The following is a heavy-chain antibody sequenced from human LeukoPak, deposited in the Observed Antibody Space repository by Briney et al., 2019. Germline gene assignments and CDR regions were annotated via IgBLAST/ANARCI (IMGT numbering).Heavy chain of an antibody. CDR3: ARGRGSYAPPFDY. CDR2: ISYDGSNK. CDR1: GFTFSSYA. V-gene: IGHV3-30*01. Sequence: GGSLRLSCAASGFTFSSYAMHWVHQAPGKGLEWVAVISYDGSNKYYADSVKGRFTISRDNSKNTLYLQMNSLRAEDTAVYYCARGRGSYAPPFDYWGQGTLVTVSS. D-gene: IGHD1-26*01. J-gene: IGHJ4*02.